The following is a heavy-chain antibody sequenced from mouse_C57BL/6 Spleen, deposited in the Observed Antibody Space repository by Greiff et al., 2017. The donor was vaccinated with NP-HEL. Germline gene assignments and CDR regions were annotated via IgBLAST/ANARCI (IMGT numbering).Heavy chain of an antibody. CDR1: GYTFTDYN. CDR3: ARRRYSGSSYGFAY. V-gene: IGHV1-18*01. J-gene: IGHJ3*01. Sequence: EVQLQQSGPELVKPGASVKIPCKASGYTFTDYNMDWVKQSHGKSLEWIGDINPNNGGTIYNQKFKGKATLTVDKSSSTAYMELRSLTSEDSAVYYCARRRYSGSSYGFAYWGQGTLVTVSA. CDR2: INPNNGGT. D-gene: IGHD1-1*01.